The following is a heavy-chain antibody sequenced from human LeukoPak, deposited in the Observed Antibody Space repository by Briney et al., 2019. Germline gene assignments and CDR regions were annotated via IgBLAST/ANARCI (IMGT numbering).Heavy chain of an antibody. D-gene: IGHD3-22*01. V-gene: IGHV4-34*01. Sequence: PSETLSLTCAVYGGSFSGYYWSWIRQPPGKGLEWIGEINHSGSTNYNPSLKSRVTISVDTSKNQFSLKLSSVTAADTAVYYCARDVSYYYDSSGPYWGQGTLVTVSS. CDR1: GGSFSGYY. CDR3: ARDVSYYYDSSGPY. J-gene: IGHJ4*02. CDR2: INHSGST.